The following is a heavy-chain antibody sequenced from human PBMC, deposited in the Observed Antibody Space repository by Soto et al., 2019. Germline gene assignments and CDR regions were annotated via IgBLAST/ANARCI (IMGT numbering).Heavy chain of an antibody. Sequence: EVQLLQSGGGLVQPGGSLRLSCTASGFIYSIYAMAWFRQAPGKGLEWVSAISGSGGETYYADSVKGRFTISRYNSKNTVYLQMTNLRAEDTAGYYCAKEIAVAVATPPEYWGQGTLVTVSS. D-gene: IGHD5-12*01. CDR2: ISGSGGET. CDR1: GFIYSIYA. CDR3: AKEIAVAVATPPEY. J-gene: IGHJ4*02. V-gene: IGHV3-23*01.